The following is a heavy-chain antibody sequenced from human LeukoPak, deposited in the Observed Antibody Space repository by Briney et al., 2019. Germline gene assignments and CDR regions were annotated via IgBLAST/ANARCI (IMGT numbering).Heavy chain of an antibody. Sequence: PGGSLRLSCAASGFTFGSYSMNWVRQASGKGLEWVSSISSSSSYIYYADSVEGRFTISRDNAQNSLYLQMNSLRAEDTAVYYCARTPPAFDIWGQGTMFTVSS. CDR2: ISSSSSYI. CDR3: ARTPPAFDI. J-gene: IGHJ3*02. CDR1: GFTFGSYS. V-gene: IGHV3-21*01. D-gene: IGHD2-15*01.